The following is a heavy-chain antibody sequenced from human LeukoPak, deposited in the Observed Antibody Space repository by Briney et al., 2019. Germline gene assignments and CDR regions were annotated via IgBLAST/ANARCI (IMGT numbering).Heavy chain of an antibody. D-gene: IGHD5-18*01. CDR1: GYTFTTYY. Sequence: ASVKVSCKASGYTFTTYYMHWVRQAPGQGLEWMGIINPSSGSTSYAQKFQGRVTMTRDTPTSTVYMELSSLRSEDTAIYYCARVLGAHRYGSIDHWGQGTLVTVSS. CDR2: INPSSGST. CDR3: ARVLGAHRYGSIDH. V-gene: IGHV1-46*01. J-gene: IGHJ4*02.